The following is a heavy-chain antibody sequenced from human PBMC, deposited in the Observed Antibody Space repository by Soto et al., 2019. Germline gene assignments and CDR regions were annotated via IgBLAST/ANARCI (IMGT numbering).Heavy chain of an antibody. J-gene: IGHJ5*02. Sequence: QVQLQESGPGLVKPSQTLSLTCTVSGGSISSGGYYWSWIRQHPGKGLEWIGYIYDSGSTYSNPSLKRRVNISVDTSKNQFSLKLSSVTAADTAVYYCARVAGINWFDPWGQGTLVTVSS. V-gene: IGHV4-31*03. CDR1: GGSISSGGYY. CDR2: IYDSGST. CDR3: ARVAGINWFDP.